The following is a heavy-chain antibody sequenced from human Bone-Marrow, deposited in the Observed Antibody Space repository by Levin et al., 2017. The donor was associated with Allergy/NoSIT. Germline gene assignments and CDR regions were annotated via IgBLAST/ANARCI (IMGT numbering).Heavy chain of an antibody. D-gene: IGHD2-8*02. CDR3: ARGIIGDVRVAHKEAFDI. Sequence: GGSLRLSCAASGFTLSDYYMSWIRQAPGKGLEWVSSISSSGSDMYYVDSVRGRFTISRDNAKNSLTLQMNSLRAEDTAVYYCARGIIGDVRVAHKEAFDIWGQGTMVSVSS. CDR1: GFTLSDYY. CDR2: ISSSGSDM. J-gene: IGHJ3*02. V-gene: IGHV3-11*04.